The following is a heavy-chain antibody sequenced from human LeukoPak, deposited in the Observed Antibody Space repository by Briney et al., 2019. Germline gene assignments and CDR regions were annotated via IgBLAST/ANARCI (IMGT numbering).Heavy chain of an antibody. Sequence: GGSLRLSCAASGFTFSSYGMHWVRQAPGKGLEWDSIIYSGDSTYYADSVKGRFTISRDNSKNTLYLQMNSLRAEDTAVYYCARVFWEKDGFIGAFDIWGQRTMVTVSS. J-gene: IGHJ3*02. CDR3: ARVFWEKDGFIGAFDI. D-gene: IGHD3-3*01. V-gene: IGHV3-66*01. CDR2: IYSGDST. CDR1: GFTFSSYG.